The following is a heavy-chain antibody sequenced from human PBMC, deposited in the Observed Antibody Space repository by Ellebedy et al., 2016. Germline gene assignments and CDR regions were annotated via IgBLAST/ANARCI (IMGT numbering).Heavy chain of an antibody. J-gene: IGHJ2*01. CDR1: GFTFKTYA. Sequence: GGSLRLXCAASGFTFKTYAMSWVRQAPGEDLEWVSTLSGSGPKTYYADSVQGRFTISRDNSKSTLYLQMNSLRAEDTAVYYCAKHETDGDYYFDLWGRGTLVTVSS. V-gene: IGHV3-23*01. CDR3: AKHETDGDYYFDL. CDR2: LSGSGPKT. D-gene: IGHD2-21*01.